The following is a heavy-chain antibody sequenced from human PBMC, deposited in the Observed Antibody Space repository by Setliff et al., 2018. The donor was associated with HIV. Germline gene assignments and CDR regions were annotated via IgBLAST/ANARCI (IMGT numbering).Heavy chain of an antibody. Sequence: PSETLSLTCAVYGGSFSGYYRFWIRQPPGKGLEWIGEINHSGSTNYNPSLKSRVTISVDTSKNQFSLKLSSVTAADTAVYYCARGPRYGSGNYYYYYYYMDVWGKGTTVTAP. CDR2: INHSGST. CDR3: ARGPRYGSGNYYYYYYYMDV. J-gene: IGHJ6*03. CDR1: GGSFSGYY. D-gene: IGHD3-10*01. V-gene: IGHV4-34*01.